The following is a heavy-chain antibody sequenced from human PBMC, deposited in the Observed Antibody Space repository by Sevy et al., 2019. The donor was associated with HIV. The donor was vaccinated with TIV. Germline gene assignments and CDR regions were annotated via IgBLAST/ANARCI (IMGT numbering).Heavy chain of an antibody. D-gene: IGHD5-12*01. CDR2: ITRNSYEAYGGTT. CDR1: GFTFDDYA. V-gene: IGHV3-49*03. CDR3: ARGLATADTPEYYFDY. Sequence: GGSLRLSCTTSGFTFDDYAMSWFRQAPGKGLEWVAFITRNSYEAYGGTTEYAASVKCRFIISRDDSKSIAYLQMNSLKGEDTAVYYCARGLATADTPEYYFDYWGQGTLVTVSS. J-gene: IGHJ4*02.